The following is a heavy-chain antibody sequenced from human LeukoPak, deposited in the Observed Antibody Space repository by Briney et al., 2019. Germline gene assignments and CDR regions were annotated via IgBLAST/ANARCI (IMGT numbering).Heavy chain of an antibody. CDR1: GFTFSNYW. V-gene: IGHV3-74*01. D-gene: IGHD3-10*01. CDR2: INRDGSTT. CDR3: ARDKKSGESSEIDY. J-gene: IGHJ4*02. Sequence: PGGSLRLSCAASGFTFSNYWVHWVRQAPGKGLVWGSRINRDGSTTNYADSVKGRFTVSRHNAKNTLNLQMNRLRAEDTAVYYCARDKKSGESSEIDYWGQGTLVTVSS.